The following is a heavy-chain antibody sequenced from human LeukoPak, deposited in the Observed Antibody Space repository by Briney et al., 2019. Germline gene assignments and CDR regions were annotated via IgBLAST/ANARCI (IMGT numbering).Heavy chain of an antibody. CDR2: IRFDESNK. Sequence: GGSLRLSCAASGFTFSRNGMHWVRQTPGKGLEWVAFIRFDESNKYYADSVKGRFTISRDNAKNSVYLQMNNLRVEDTAVYYCARDVVGDSWFIPLDNWGQGTLVTVSS. V-gene: IGHV3-30*02. J-gene: IGHJ4*02. CDR3: ARDVVGDSWFIPLDN. CDR1: GFTFSRNG. D-gene: IGHD3-10*01.